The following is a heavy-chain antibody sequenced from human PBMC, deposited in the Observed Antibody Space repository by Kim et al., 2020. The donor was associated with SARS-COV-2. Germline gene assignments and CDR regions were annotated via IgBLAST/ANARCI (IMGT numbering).Heavy chain of an antibody. CDR1: GYTFTSYD. CDR3: ARGLTYYYDSSGYWSRVYYFDY. J-gene: IGHJ4*02. D-gene: IGHD3-22*01. CDR2: MNPNSGNT. V-gene: IGHV1-8*01. Sequence: ASVKVSCKASGYTFTSYDINWVRQATGQGLEWMGWMNPNSGNTGYAQKFQGRVTMTRNTSISTAYMELSSLRSEDTAVYYCARGLTYYYDSSGYWSRVYYFDYWGQGTLVTVSS.